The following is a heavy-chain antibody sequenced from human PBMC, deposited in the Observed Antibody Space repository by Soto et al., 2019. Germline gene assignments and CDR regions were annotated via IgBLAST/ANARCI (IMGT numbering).Heavy chain of an antibody. V-gene: IGHV4-39*01. Sequence: SETLSLTCTVSGASLSSISYYWGWIRQPPGRGLEWVGSIFFTGNIYYNPSLKSRVTISVDTSRNQFSLMVNSVTAADTAVYYCASRHCSGGSCYNHGFDSWGQGALVTVSS. D-gene: IGHD2-15*01. J-gene: IGHJ4*02. CDR1: GASLSSISYY. CDR2: IFFTGNI. CDR3: ASRHCSGGSCYNHGFDS.